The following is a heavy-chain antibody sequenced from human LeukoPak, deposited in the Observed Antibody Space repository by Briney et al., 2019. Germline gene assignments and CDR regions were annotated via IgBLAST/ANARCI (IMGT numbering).Heavy chain of an antibody. CDR2: IKRKIDGGTT. CDR1: GFTFSSYW. V-gene: IGHV3-15*01. CDR3: TATLGY. J-gene: IGHJ4*02. Sequence: AGGSLRLSCAASGFTFSSYWMSRVRQAPGKGLEWVGLIKRKIDGGTTDYAAPVKGRFSISRDDSKDTLYLQIDSLKTEDTGVYYCTATLGYWGQGTLVTVSS.